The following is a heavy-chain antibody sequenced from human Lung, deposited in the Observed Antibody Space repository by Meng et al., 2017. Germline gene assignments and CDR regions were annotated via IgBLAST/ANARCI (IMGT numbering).Heavy chain of an antibody. CDR3: ASYPPREYYFDY. CDR1: GGSFSGYY. CDR2: INHSGST. Sequence: SETLSLTSAVYGGSFSGYYWSWIRQPPGKGLEWIGEINHSGSTNYNPSLKSRVTISVDTSKNQFSLKLSSVTAADTAVYYCASYPPREYYFDYWAQGTLGT. V-gene: IGHV4-34*01. J-gene: IGHJ4*02.